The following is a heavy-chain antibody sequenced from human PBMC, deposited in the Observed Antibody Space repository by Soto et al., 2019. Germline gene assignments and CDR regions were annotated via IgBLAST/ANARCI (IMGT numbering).Heavy chain of an antibody. Sequence: SVKVSCKASGGTFSSYAISWVRQAPGQGLEWMGGIIPIFGTANYAQKFQGRVTITADESTSTAYMELSSLRSEDTAVYYCARVGDQAYYFDYWGQGTLVTVSS. J-gene: IGHJ4*02. V-gene: IGHV1-69*13. CDR2: IIPIFGTA. CDR1: GGTFSSYA. CDR3: ARVGDQAYYFDY.